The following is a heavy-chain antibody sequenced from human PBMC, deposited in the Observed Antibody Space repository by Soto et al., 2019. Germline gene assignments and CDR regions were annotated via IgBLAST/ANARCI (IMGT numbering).Heavy chain of an antibody. J-gene: IGHJ4*02. CDR1: GYTFATYG. V-gene: IGHV1-18*01. D-gene: IGHD6-13*01. CDR3: ARSGPAEPGIFEY. Sequence: QVQLVQSGAEVKKPGASVKVSCKASGYTFATYGISWVRQAPGQPLEWMGWISAYNGNTNYGQHLKRRVTMTTDTSTRTAYMEVRSLRSDDTAVYYCARSGPAEPGIFEYWGQGTLVTVSS. CDR2: ISAYNGNT.